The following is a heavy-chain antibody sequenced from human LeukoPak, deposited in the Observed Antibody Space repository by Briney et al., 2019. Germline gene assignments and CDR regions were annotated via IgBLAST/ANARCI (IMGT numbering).Heavy chain of an antibody. D-gene: IGHD6-13*01. CDR3: ARHLEYSSSWVRFDP. CDR2: IYHSGST. V-gene: IGHV4-4*02. J-gene: IGHJ5*02. CDR1: GGSISSSNW. Sequence: SETLSLTCAVSGGSISSSNWWSWVRQPPGKGLEGIGEIYHSGSTNYNPSLKSRVTISVDKSKNQFSLKLSPVTAADTAVYYCARHLEYSSSWVRFDPWGQGTLVTVSS.